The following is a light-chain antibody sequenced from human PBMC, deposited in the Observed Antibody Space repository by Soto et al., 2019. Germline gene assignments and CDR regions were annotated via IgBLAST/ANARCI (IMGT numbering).Light chain of an antibody. V-gene: IGLV1-40*01. Sequence: QAVVTQPPSVSGAPGHRVTISCTGSSSNFGAGYDVHWYQQLPGTVPKLLIFDNSNRPSGVPDRFSGSKSGTSASLAITGLKAEDEADYYCQSFDSSLRAVVFGGGTQLTVL. J-gene: IGLJ2*01. CDR3: QSFDSSLRAVV. CDR2: DNS. CDR1: SSNFGAGYD.